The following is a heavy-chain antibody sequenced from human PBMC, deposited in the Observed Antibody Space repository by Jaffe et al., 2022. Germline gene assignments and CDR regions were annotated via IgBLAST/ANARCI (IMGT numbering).Heavy chain of an antibody. Sequence: EVQLVESGGGLVKPGGSLRLSCAASGFTFSNAWMSWVRQAPGKGLEWVGRIKSKTDGGTTDYAAPVKGRFTISRDDSKNTLYLQMNSLRAEDTAVYYCAKDWRTVVVNWFDPWGQGTLVTVSS. D-gene: IGHD4-17*01. CDR2: IKSKTDGGTT. CDR1: GFTFSNAW. J-gene: IGHJ5*02. V-gene: IGHV3-15*01. CDR3: AKDWRTVVVNWFDP.